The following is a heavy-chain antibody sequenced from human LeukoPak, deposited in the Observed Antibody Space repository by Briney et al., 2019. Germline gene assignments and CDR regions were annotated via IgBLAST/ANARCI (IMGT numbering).Heavy chain of an antibody. CDR1: XXXXXXX. D-gene: IGHD4-17*01. CDR3: ANTVTTYYYYGMDV. Sequence: XXXXXXXMXXVRQAPGKGLEWVAVISYDGSNKYYADSVKGRFTISRDNSKNTLYLQMNSLRAEDTAVYYCANTVTTYYYYGMDVWGKGTTVTVSS. CDR2: ISYDGSNK. J-gene: IGHJ6*04. V-gene: IGHV3-30*18.